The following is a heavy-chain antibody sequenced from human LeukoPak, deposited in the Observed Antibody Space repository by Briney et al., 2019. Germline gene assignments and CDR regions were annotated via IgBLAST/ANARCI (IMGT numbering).Heavy chain of an antibody. V-gene: IGHV4-31*03. D-gene: IGHD5-18*01. Sequence: SETLSLTCTVSGGSISSGGYCWSWIRQHPGKGLEWIGYIYYSGSTYYNPSLKSRVTISVDTSKNQFSLKLSSVTAADTAVYYCASVTVDTAMVGLEEGYFDYWGQGTLVTVSS. CDR3: ASVTVDTAMVGLEEGYFDY. CDR1: GGSISSGGYC. J-gene: IGHJ4*02. CDR2: IYYSGST.